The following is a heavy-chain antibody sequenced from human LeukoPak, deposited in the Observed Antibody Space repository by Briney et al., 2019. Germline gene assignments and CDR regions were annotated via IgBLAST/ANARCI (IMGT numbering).Heavy chain of an antibody. D-gene: IGHD4-17*01. CDR3: ARVTVAFDI. V-gene: IGHV3-23*01. Sequence: GGSLRLSCAASGFTFSSYAMSWVRQAPGKGLEWVSAISGSGGSTYYADSVRGRFTISRDNSRNTMYLQMNSLRVEDAAVYYCARVTVAFDIWGQGSMVTVSS. J-gene: IGHJ3*02. CDR2: ISGSGGST. CDR1: GFTFSSYA.